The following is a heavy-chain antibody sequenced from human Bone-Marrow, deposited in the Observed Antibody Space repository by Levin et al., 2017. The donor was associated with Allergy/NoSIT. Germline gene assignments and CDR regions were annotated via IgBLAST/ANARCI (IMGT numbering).Heavy chain of an antibody. CDR3: ARRFTLVQGVIYYYYMDV. D-gene: IGHD3-10*01. CDR1: GYDFTSHW. V-gene: IGHV5-51*01. CDR2: IYPGDSDT. J-gene: IGHJ6*03. Sequence: GGSLRLSCKGSGYDFTSHWIGWVRQMPGKGLEWMGIIYPGDSDTRYSPSFQGQVTISADKSISTAYLQWSSLKASDTAMYYSARRFTLVQGVIYYYYMDVWGKGTTVTVSS.